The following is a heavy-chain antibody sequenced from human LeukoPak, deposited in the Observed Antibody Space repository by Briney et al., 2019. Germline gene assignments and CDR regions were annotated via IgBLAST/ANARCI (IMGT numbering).Heavy chain of an antibody. Sequence: SGGSLRLSCAVSGFTFSSYAMNWVRQAPGKGLVWVSRINSDGSSTSYADSVKGRLTISRDNAKNTLYLQMNSLRAEDTAVYYCARGARYYPVDYWGQGTLVTVSS. J-gene: IGHJ4*02. CDR3: ARGARYYPVDY. D-gene: IGHD3-22*01. CDR1: GFTFSSYA. V-gene: IGHV3-74*01. CDR2: INSDGSST.